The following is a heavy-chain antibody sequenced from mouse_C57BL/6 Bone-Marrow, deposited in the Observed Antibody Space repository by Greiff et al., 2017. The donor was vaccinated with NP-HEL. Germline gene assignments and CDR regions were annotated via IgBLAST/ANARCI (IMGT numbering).Heavy chain of an antibody. CDR2: ISSGGSYT. CDR3: ARPILLRYWYFDV. CDR1: GFTFSSYG. Sequence: EVHLVESGGDLVKPGGSLKLSCAASGFTFSSYGMSWVRQTPDKRLEWVATISSGGSYTYYPDSVKGRFTISRDNAKNTLYLQMSSLKSEDTAMYYCARPILLRYWYFDVWGTGTTVTVSS. J-gene: IGHJ1*03. D-gene: IGHD1-1*01. V-gene: IGHV5-6*01.